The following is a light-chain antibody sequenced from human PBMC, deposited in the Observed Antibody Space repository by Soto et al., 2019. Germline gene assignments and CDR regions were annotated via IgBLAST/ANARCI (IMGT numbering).Light chain of an antibody. Sequence: QSLLTQPPSVSGAPGQRVTIFCTGSSSNIGAGYDVHWYQQLPGTAPKLLIYGNSNRPSGVPDRFSGSKSGTSASLAITGLQAEDEADYYCQSYDSSLSALFGGGTKVTVL. CDR2: GNS. V-gene: IGLV1-40*01. CDR1: SSNIGAGYD. J-gene: IGLJ3*02. CDR3: QSYDSSLSAL.